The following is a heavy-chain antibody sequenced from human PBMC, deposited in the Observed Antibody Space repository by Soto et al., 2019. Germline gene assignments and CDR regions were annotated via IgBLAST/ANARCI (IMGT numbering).Heavy chain of an antibody. CDR1: GYTFSSYG. CDR2: ISTFNGDT. V-gene: IGHV1-18*01. J-gene: IGHJ5*02. D-gene: IGHD5-18*01. Sequence: QVPLVQSGAEVKKPGASVKVSCRASGYTFSSYGIGWVRQAPGQGLEWMGWISTFNGDTNYAQNLQGRVTMTTDTSTSTVYMEPRSLRSDDTAVYYCAGDRLIYSPTKDWFDPWGQGTLVTVSS. CDR3: AGDRLIYSPTKDWFDP.